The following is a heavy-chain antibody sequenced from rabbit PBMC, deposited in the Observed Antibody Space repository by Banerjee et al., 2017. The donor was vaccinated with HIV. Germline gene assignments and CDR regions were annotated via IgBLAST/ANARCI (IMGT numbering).Heavy chain of an antibody. CDR1: GFSLSSYA. D-gene: IGHD2-1*01. CDR2: IYAGSSGST. V-gene: IGHV1S40*01. J-gene: IGHJ4*01. CDR3: ARDPAGDGGAYFNL. Sequence: QSVEESGGDLVKPGGTLTLTCTVSGFSLSSYAMCWVRQAPGKGLEWIACIYAGSSGSTYYASWAKGRFTISKPSSTTVTLQMTSLTAADTATYFCARDPAGDGGAYFNLWGPGTLVTVS.